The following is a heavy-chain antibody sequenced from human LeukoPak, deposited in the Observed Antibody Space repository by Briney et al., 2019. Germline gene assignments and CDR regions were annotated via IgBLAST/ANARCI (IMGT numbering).Heavy chain of an antibody. CDR3: ARGGNYLFDY. V-gene: IGHV4-4*02. CDR2: IYHSGST. D-gene: IGHD1-7*01. Sequence: SETLSLTCAVSGDSISSSYWWTCVRQPPGKGLEWIGEIYHSGSTNYNPSLKSRVTISVDNSKNQFSLELSSVTAADTAVYYCARGGNYLFDYWGQGTLVTVSS. J-gene: IGHJ4*02. CDR1: GDSISSSYW.